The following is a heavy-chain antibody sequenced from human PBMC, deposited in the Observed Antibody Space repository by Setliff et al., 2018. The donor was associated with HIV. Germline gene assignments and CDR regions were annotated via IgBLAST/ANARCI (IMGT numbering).Heavy chain of an antibody. J-gene: IGHJ4*02. Sequence: SETLSLTCTVSGGSISSYYWSWIRQPPGKGLEWIGYIYYSGSTNYNPSLKSRVTISVDTSKNQFSLKLSSVTAADTAVYYCARESTTLNPPIPFDCWGQGTPVTVSS. CDR2: IYYSGST. D-gene: IGHD1-1*01. V-gene: IGHV4-59*12. CDR3: ARESTTLNPPIPFDC. CDR1: GGSISSYY.